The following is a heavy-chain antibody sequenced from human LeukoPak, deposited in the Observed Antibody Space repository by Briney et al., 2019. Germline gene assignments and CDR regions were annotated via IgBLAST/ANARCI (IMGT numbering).Heavy chain of an antibody. CDR2: IYHSGST. CDR3: ARGDLGSSWYGDAFDI. J-gene: IGHJ3*02. V-gene: IGHV4-4*02. D-gene: IGHD6-13*01. CDR1: GGSISSSNW. Sequence: SGTLSLTCAVSGGSISSSNWWSWVRQPPGKGLEWIGEIYHSGSTNYNPSLKSRVTISVDKSKNQFSLKLSPVTAADTAVYYCARGDLGSSWYGDAFDIWGQGAMVTVSS.